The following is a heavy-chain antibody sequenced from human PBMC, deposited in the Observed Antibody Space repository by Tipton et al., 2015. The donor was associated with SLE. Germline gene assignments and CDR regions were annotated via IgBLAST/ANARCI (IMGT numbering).Heavy chain of an antibody. D-gene: IGHD2-21*01. CDR3: ARRRFQSASDS. Sequence: SCTVSGASISSHCWSWLRQPAGKGLEWIGRLYNTGSSKYNPSLKSRVTMSGDTSKNEISLKLFSVTAADTAVYYCARRRFQSASDSWGQGTVVSVSS. CDR2: LYNTGSS. J-gene: IGHJ4*02. V-gene: IGHV4-4*07. CDR1: GASISSHC.